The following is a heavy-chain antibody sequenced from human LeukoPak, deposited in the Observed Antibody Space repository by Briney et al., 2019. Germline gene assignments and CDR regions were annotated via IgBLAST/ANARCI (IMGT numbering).Heavy chain of an antibody. CDR1: GYTFTSYA. CDR2: INTNTGNP. CDR3: ATSSSSSSTNFDY. V-gene: IGHV7-4-1*02. J-gene: IGHJ4*02. D-gene: IGHD6-6*01. Sequence: ASVKVSRKASGYTFTSYAMNWVRQAPGQGLEWMGWINTNTGNPTYAQGFTGRFVFSLGTSVSTAYLQISSLKAEDTAVYYCATSSSSSSTNFDYWGQGTLVTVSS.